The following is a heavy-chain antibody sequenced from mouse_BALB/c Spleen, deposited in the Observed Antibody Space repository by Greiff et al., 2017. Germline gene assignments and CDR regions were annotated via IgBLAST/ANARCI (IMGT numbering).Heavy chain of an antibody. CDR3: ARQFSFYAMDD. Sequence: EVQLQQSGAELVKPGASVKLSCTASGFNIKDTYMHWVKQRPEQGLEWIGRIDPANGNTKYDPKFQGKATITADTSSNTAYLQLSSLTSEDTAVYYCARQFSFYAMDDWGQGTSVTVSS. V-gene: IGHV14-3*02. J-gene: IGHJ4*01. D-gene: IGHD4-1*01. CDR2: IDPANGNT. CDR1: GFNIKDTY.